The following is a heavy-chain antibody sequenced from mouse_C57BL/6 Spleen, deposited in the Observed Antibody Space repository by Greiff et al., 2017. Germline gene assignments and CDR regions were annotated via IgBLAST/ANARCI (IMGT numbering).Heavy chain of an antibody. V-gene: IGHV1-81*01. CDR2: IYPRSGNT. CDR1: GYTFTSYG. J-gene: IGHJ4*01. D-gene: IGHD1-1*01. Sequence: VHLKQSGAELARPGASVKLSCKASGYTFTSYGISWVKQRTGQGLEWIGEIYPRSGNTYYNEKFKGKATLTADKSSSTAYMELRSLTSEDSAVYSSAKVDEITVTDALDYWGQGTTVTVSS. CDR3: AKVDEITVTDALDY.